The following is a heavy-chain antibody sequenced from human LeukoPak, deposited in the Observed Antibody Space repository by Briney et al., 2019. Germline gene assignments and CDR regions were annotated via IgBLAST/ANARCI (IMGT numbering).Heavy chain of an antibody. CDR1: GFTFSSYA. CDR2: ISGSGGST. J-gene: IGHJ4*02. Sequence: GGSLRLSCAASGFTFSSYAMSWVRQAPGKGLEWVSAISGSGGSTYYADSVKGRFTISRDNSKNTLCLQMNSLRAEDTAVYYSVSRVVPAADFDYWGQGTLVTVSS. CDR3: VSRVVPAADFDY. D-gene: IGHD2-2*01. V-gene: IGHV3-23*01.